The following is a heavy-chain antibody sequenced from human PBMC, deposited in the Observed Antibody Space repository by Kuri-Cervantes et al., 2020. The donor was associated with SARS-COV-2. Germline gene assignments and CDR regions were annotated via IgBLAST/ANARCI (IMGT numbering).Heavy chain of an antibody. CDR3: ARGRPNNYGLYNWFDP. D-gene: IGHD5-18*01. J-gene: IGHJ5*02. Sequence: ASVKVSCKASGYTFTSYGISWVRQAPGQGLEWMGIINPSGGSTSYAQKFQGRVTMTRDTPTSTVYMELSSLRSEDTAVYYCARGRPNNYGLYNWFDPWGQGTLVTVSS. CDR2: INPSGGST. CDR1: GYTFTSYG. V-gene: IGHV1-46*03.